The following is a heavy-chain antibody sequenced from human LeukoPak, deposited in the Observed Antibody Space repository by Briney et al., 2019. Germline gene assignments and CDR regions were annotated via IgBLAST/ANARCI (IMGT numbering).Heavy chain of an antibody. D-gene: IGHD4-17*01. CDR2: ISSSGSTI. CDR3: AKDDYGDPGSLDY. Sequence: PGGSLRLSCAASGFTFSSYEMNWVRQAPGKGLEWVSYISSSGSTIYYADSVKGRFTISRDNSKNTLYLQMNSLRAEDTAVYYCAKDDYGDPGSLDYWGQGTLVTVSS. J-gene: IGHJ4*02. CDR1: GFTFSSYE. V-gene: IGHV3-48*03.